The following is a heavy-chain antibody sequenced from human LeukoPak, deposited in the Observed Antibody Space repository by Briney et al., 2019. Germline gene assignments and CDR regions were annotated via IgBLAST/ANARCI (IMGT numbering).Heavy chain of an antibody. CDR1: GFTFSSYA. D-gene: IGHD2-15*01. CDR3: ARSEVVVAFRLDY. J-gene: IGHJ4*02. CDR2: ISSNGGST. V-gene: IGHV3-64*01. Sequence: GGSLRLSCVASGFTFSSYAMHWVRQAPGKGLEYVSAISSNGGSTYYANSVKGRFTISRDNSKNTLYLQMGSLRAEDMAVYYCARSEVVVAFRLDYWGQGTLVTVSS.